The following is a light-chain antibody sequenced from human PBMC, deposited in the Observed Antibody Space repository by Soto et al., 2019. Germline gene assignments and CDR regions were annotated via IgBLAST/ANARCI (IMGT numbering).Light chain of an antibody. CDR2: EVR. CDR1: SSDVCSYNY. V-gene: IGLV2-14*01. Sequence: QSALTQPASVSGSPGQSITISCTGTSSDVCSYNYVAWYQQFPGKTPKLMIYEVRNRPSGVSSRFSGSKSGNTASLTISGLQAEDEADYYCISYTGSDTSYVFGTGTKLTVL. J-gene: IGLJ1*01. CDR3: ISYTGSDTSYV.